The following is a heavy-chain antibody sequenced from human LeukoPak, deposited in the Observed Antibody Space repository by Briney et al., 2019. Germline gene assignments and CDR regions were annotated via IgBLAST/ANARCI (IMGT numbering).Heavy chain of an antibody. J-gene: IGHJ4*02. CDR2: INPNSGGT. CDR3: ARDGSLDF. CDR1: GYTFSDYY. D-gene: IGHD6-13*01. V-gene: IGHV1-2*02. Sequence: ASVKVSCKASGYTFSDYYMHWVRQAPGQGLEWMGWINPNSGGTNSAQKFQGRVTTTRGTSISTAYLELSRLRSDDTAVYYCARDGSLDFWGQGTLVTVSS.